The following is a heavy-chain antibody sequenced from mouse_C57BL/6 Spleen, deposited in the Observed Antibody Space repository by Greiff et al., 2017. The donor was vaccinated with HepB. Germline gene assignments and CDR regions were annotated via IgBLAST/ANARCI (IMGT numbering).Heavy chain of an antibody. CDR1: GFTFSDFY. J-gene: IGHJ4*01. CDR3: ARDYNYEGAMDY. D-gene: IGHD1-3*01. CDR2: SRNKANDYTT. Sequence: DVMLEESGGGLVQSGRSLRLSCATSGFTFSDFYMEWVRQAPGKGLEWIAASRNKANDYTTEYSASVKGRFIVSRDTSQSILYLQMNALRAEDTAIYYCARDYNYEGAMDYWGQGTSVTVSS. V-gene: IGHV7-1*01.